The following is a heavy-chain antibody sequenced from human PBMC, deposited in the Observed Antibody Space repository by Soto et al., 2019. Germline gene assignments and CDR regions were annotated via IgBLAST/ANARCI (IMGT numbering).Heavy chain of an antibody. D-gene: IGHD5-18*01. CDR2: FNPSDGST. J-gene: IGHJ5*02. V-gene: IGHV1-46*01. Sequence: QVQLVQSGAEVQKPGASVKVSCNASGYTFTNYYMHWVRQAPGQGLEWMGIFNPSDGSTSFAQKFQGRVTMSGVPSTSTVYMELSRLMSEDTAMYYCARGGYSYGNWFDPWGQGTLVTVSS. CDR3: ARGGYSYGNWFDP. CDR1: GYTFTNYY.